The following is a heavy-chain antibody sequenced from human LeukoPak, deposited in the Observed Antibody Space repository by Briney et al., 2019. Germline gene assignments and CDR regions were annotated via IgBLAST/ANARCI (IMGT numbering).Heavy chain of an antibody. V-gene: IGHV3-21*01. CDR1: GFTFSSYS. CDR2: ISSSSSYI. CDR3: ARDGGYCSSTSCPNYFDY. D-gene: IGHD2-2*01. Sequence: PGRSLRLSCAASGFTFSSYSMNWVRQAPGKGLEWVSSISSSSSYIYYADSVKGRFTISRDNAKNSLYLQMNSLRAEDTAVYYCARDGGYCSSTSCPNYFDYWGQGTLVTVSS. J-gene: IGHJ4*02.